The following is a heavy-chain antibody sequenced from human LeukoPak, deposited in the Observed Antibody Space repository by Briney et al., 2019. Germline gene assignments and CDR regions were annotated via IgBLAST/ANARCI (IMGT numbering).Heavy chain of an antibody. CDR2: IYYSGST. CDR1: GGSISSYY. CDR3: ARQRNYDILTGYRRGYGMDV. Sequence: SETLSLTCTVSGGSISSYYWSWIRQPPGKGLEWIGYIYYSGSTNYNPSLKSRVTISVDTSKNQFSLKLSSVTAADTALYYCARQRNYDILTGYRRGYGMDVWGPGTTVTVSS. V-gene: IGHV4-59*08. D-gene: IGHD3-9*01. J-gene: IGHJ6*02.